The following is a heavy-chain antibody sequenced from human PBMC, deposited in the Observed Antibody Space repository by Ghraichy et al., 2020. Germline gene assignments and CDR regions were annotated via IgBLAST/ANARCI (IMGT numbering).Heavy chain of an antibody. CDR1: GYTFTGYY. CDR2: INPNSGGT. Sequence: ASVKVSCKASGYTFTGYYMHWVRQAPGQGLEWMGWINPNSGGTNYAQKFQGRVTMTRDTSISTAYMELSRLRSDDTAVYYCAREGGSWEKAGAFDIWGQGTMVTVSS. J-gene: IGHJ3*02. CDR3: AREGGSWEKAGAFDI. D-gene: IGHD2-15*01. V-gene: IGHV1-2*02.